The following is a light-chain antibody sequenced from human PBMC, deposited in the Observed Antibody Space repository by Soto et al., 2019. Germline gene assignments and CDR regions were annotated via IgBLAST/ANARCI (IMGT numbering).Light chain of an antibody. V-gene: IGKV3-20*01. J-gene: IGKJ1*01. Sequence: EIVLTQSPGTLSLSPGQRATLSCRASQNLRSSYLAWYQQKPGQAPRLLIYAASSRATGIPDRFSGSGSGTDFTLTISRLEPEDFAVYYCQQMGTFGQGTKVE. CDR1: QNLRSSY. CDR2: AAS. CDR3: QQMGT.